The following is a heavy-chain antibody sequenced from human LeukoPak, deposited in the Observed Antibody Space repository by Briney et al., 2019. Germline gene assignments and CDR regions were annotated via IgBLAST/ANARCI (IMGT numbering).Heavy chain of an antibody. D-gene: IGHD2-15*01. V-gene: IGHV3-30*18. CDR2: ISYDGSNK. CDR3: AKVRGAKVVCRGGSCYSWYFDY. CDR1: GFTFSSYG. Sequence: PGGSLRLSCAASGFTFSSYGMHWVRQAPGKGLEWVAVISYDGSNKYYADSVKGRFTISRDNSKNTLYLQMNSLRAEDTAVYYCAKVRGAKVVCRGGSCYSWYFDYWGQGTLVTVSS. J-gene: IGHJ4*02.